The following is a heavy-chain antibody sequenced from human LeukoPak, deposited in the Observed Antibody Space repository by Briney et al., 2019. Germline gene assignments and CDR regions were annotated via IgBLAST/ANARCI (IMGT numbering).Heavy chain of an antibody. CDR2: IYHSGST. D-gene: IGHD6-19*01. J-gene: IGHJ3*02. CDR3: ARHRRSSGWRPLFDAFDI. Sequence: SGTLSLTCAVSGGSISSSNWWSWIRQPPGKGLEWIGEIYHSGSTNYNPSLKSRVTISVDKSKTQFSLKLSSVTAADTAVYYCARHRRSSGWRPLFDAFDIWGQGTMVTVSS. V-gene: IGHV4-4*02. CDR1: GGSISSSNW.